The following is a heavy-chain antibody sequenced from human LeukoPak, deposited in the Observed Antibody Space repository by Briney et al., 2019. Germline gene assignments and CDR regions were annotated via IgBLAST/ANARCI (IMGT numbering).Heavy chain of an antibody. D-gene: IGHD3-22*01. Sequence: GASVKVSCKASGYSFADYYMHWVRQAPGQGLERMGWIDTNTGNPTYAQGFTGRFVFSLDTSVNTAYLQISSLKAEDTAVYYCARTGDSSGYDAFDIWGQGTMVTVSS. CDR1: GYSFADYY. CDR3: ARTGDSSGYDAFDI. V-gene: IGHV7-4-1*02. CDR2: IDTNTGNP. J-gene: IGHJ3*02.